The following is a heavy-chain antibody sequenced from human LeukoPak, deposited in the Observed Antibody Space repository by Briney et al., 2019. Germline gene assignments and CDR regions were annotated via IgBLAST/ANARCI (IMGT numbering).Heavy chain of an antibody. CDR1: GFTFSSYG. CDR3: ARGDCGGDCLEAFDI. CDR2: ISSSSSTI. J-gene: IGHJ3*02. V-gene: IGHV3-48*02. Sequence: GSLRLSCAASGFTFSSYGMHWVRQAPGKGLEWVSYISSSSSTIYYADSVKGRFTISRDNAKNSLYLQMNSLRDEDTAVYYCARGDCGGDCLEAFDIWGQGTMVTVSS. D-gene: IGHD2-21*02.